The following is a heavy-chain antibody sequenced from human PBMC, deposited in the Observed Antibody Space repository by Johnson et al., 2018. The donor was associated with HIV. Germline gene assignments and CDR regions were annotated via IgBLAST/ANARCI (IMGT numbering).Heavy chain of an antibody. CDR2: INVDGREK. V-gene: IGHV3-7*03. Sequence: EVQLVESGGGLVQPGGSLRLSCAASGFTFSTYWMSWVRQAPGKGLEWVANINVDGREKYYVDSVEGRFTISRDNAKNSLFRQMNSLRAEDTAVYYCAREGDGGAFDIWGQGTMVTVSS. CDR1: GFTFSTYW. CDR3: AREGDGGAFDI. D-gene: IGHD3-16*01. J-gene: IGHJ3*02.